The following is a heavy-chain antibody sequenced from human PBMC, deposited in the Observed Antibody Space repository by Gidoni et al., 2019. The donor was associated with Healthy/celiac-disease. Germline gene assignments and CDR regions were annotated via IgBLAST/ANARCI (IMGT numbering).Heavy chain of an antibody. CDR2: IIPIFGTA. V-gene: IGHV1-69*06. CDR3: ARGAGDYYGSGSYRCDY. CDR1: GGTFSSYA. J-gene: IGHJ4*02. Sequence: QVQLVQSGAEVKKPGSSVKVSCKASGGTFSSYAISWVRQAPGQGLEWRGGIIPIFGTANYAQKFQGRVTITADKSTSTAYMELSSLRSEDTAVYYCARGAGDYYGSGSYRCDYWGQGTLVTVSS. D-gene: IGHD3-10*01.